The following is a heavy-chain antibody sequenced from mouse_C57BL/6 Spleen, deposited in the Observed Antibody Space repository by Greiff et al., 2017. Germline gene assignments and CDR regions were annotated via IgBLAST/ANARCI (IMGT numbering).Heavy chain of an antibody. V-gene: IGHV1-7*01. CDR3: TTRDYGGSWY. D-gene: IGHD1-1*01. CDR1: GYTFTSYW. CDR2: INPSSGYT. J-gene: IGHJ1*01. Sequence: VQLQQSGAELAKPGASAKLSCKASGYTFTSYWMHWVKQRPGQGLEWIGYINPSSGYTKYNQKFKDKATLTADKSSSTAYMQLSSLTYEDSAVYSCTTRDYGGSWYWGEGTTVTVSS.